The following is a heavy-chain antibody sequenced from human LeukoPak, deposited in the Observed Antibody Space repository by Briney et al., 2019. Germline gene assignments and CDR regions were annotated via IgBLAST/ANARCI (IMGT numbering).Heavy chain of an antibody. D-gene: IGHD6-6*01. V-gene: IGHV1-69*13. Sequence: ASVKVSCKASGGTFSSYAISWVRQAPGQGLEWMGGIIPIFGTANYAQKFQGRVTITADESTSTAYMELSSLRSEDTAVYYCARVSSSYPNYYYYGMDVWGQGTTVTVSS. J-gene: IGHJ6*02. CDR1: GGTFSSYA. CDR3: ARVSSSYPNYYYYGMDV. CDR2: IIPIFGTA.